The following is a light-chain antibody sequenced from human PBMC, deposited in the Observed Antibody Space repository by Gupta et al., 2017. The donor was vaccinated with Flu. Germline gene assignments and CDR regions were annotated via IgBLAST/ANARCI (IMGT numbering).Light chain of an antibody. CDR3: GAWDSSLSAGRV. J-gene: IGLJ3*02. CDR2: EDN. CDR1: SSNIGNNY. Sequence: QSVLTQPPSVSAAPGQKVTISCSGSSSNIGNNYVAWYQRLPGAAPKILIYEDNKRPSGIPDRFSGSRSGTSATLGITGLQTGDEADYYCGAWDSSLSAGRVFGGGTKLTVL. V-gene: IGLV1-51*02.